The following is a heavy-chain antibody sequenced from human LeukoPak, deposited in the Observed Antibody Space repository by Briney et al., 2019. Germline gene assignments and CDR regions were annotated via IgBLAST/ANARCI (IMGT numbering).Heavy chain of an antibody. J-gene: IGHJ4*02. CDR1: LDSTTSNF. Sequence: NASETLSLTCTVSLDSTTSNFWSWVRQPPGKGLEWIGEIHRSGSPNYNPSLQSRVTISIDRSGNQIALEWSSVTAADTAVYYCAREILGGFNPGAYWGQGTLVIVPP. CDR2: IHRSGSP. V-gene: IGHV4-4*02. CDR3: AREILGGFNPGAY. D-gene: IGHD1-14*01.